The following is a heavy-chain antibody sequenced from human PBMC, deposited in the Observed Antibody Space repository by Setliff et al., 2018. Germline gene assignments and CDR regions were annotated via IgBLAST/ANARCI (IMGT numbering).Heavy chain of an antibody. CDR2: IYTSGDT. D-gene: IGHD5-12*01. CDR1: GASISSHI. J-gene: IGHJ4*01. Sequence: PSETLSLTCTVSGASISSHIWVWVRQPAGKGLEWTGRIYTSGDTNYNLSLKSRVTMSVDTSKNQISLKLSSVTAADTAVYYCARDRVIVASGRRGFYFDYWGHGTQVTVSS. CDR3: ARDRVIVASGRRGFYFDY. V-gene: IGHV4-4*07.